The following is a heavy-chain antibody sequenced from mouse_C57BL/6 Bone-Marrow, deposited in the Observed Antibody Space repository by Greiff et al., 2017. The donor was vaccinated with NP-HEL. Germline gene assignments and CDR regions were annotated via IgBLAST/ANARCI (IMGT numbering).Heavy chain of an antibody. Sequence: VQLQESGAELVRPGTSVKMSCKASGYTFTNYWIGWAKQRPGHGLEWIGDIYPGGGYTNYNEQFKGKGTLTADQSSSTAYMQSSSLTSEDAAIYYCARHGYYAYWYFDVWGTGTTVTVSS. CDR1: GYTFTNYW. V-gene: IGHV1-63*01. CDR2: IYPGGGYT. J-gene: IGHJ1*03. D-gene: IGHD2-3*01. CDR3: ARHGYYAYWYFDV.